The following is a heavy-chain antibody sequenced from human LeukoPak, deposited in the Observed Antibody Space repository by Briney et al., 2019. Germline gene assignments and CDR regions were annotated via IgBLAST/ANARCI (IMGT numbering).Heavy chain of an antibody. CDR2: IYYSGST. Sequence: SETLSLTCTVAGGSISIYYWSWIRQPPGKGLEWIGYIYYSGSTNYNPSLKSRVTISVDTSKNQFSLKLSSVTAADTAVYYCARHSYYDFWSGYSNPWFDPWGQGTLVTVSS. CDR1: GGSISIYY. V-gene: IGHV4-59*08. J-gene: IGHJ5*02. CDR3: ARHSYYDFWSGYSNPWFDP. D-gene: IGHD3-3*01.